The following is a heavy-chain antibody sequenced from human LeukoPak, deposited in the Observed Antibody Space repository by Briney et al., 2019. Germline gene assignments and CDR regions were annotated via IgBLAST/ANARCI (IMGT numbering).Heavy chain of an antibody. CDR2: INDDGSEK. J-gene: IGHJ4*02. Sequence: GGSLRLSCVASGFSLSNYWMSWVRQAPGKGLEWVANINDDGSEKYYVGSVKGRFAISRDNAKNTLYLQMDNLRVEDTAVYYCARLTPGQQWTYYWGQGALVTVSS. D-gene: IGHD6-19*01. CDR3: ARLTPGQQWTYY. V-gene: IGHV3-7*01. CDR1: GFSLSNYW.